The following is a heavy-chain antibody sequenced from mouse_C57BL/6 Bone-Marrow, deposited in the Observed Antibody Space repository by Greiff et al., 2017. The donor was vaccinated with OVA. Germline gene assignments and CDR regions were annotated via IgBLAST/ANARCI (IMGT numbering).Heavy chain of an antibody. CDR1: GYSITSYY. CDR2: ISYSGST. Sequence: EVQLVESGPGLAKPSQTLSLTCSVPGYSITSYYWNWIRKFPGNKLEYMGYISYSGSTYYNPSLKSRISITRDTSKNQYYLQLNSVTTEDTATYYCASGLALFAYWGQGTLVTVSA. V-gene: IGHV3-8*01. CDR3: ASGLALFAY. J-gene: IGHJ3*01. D-gene: IGHD6-1*01.